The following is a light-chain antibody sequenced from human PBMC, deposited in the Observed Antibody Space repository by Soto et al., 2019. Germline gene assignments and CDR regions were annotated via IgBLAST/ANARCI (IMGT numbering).Light chain of an antibody. CDR2: EGS. J-gene: IGLJ2*01. Sequence: QSVLTQPASVSGSPGQSITISCTGTSSDVWNYNLVSWYQQHPGKAPKLMIYEGSKRPSGVSNRFSGSKSGNTASLTISGLQAEDEADYYCCSYAGSTTFRVLFGGGTKLTVL. V-gene: IGLV2-23*03. CDR3: CSYAGSTTFRVL. CDR1: SSDVWNYNL.